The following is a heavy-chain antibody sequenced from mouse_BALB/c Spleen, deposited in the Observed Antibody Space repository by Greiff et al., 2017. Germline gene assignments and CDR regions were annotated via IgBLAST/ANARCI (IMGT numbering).Heavy chain of an antibody. V-gene: IGHV5-4*02. D-gene: IGHD1-1*01. J-gene: IGHJ4*01. CDR2: ISDGGSYT. CDR3: ARALSYDYYAMDY. CDR1: GFTFSDYY. Sequence: EVMLVESGGGLVKPGGSLKLSCAASGFTFSDYYMYWVRQTPEKRLEWVATISDGGSYTYYPDSVKGRFTISRDNAKNNLYLQMSSLKSEDTAMYYCARALSYDYYAMDYWGQGTSVTVSS.